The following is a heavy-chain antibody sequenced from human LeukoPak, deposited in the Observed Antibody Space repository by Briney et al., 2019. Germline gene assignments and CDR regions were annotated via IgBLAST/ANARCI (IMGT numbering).Heavy chain of an antibody. Sequence: GGSLRLSCAASGFTFNSYWMTWVSQAPGKGLEWVANIKQIGSEQHYVDSLKGRFTNSRDNAKNSLYLEMNRLRADGTAVYFWARDLYGSGSWFDYWGQGTLVTVSS. CDR3: ARDLYGSGSWFDY. CDR1: GFTFNSYW. V-gene: IGHV3-7*01. CDR2: IKQIGSEQ. D-gene: IGHD3-10*01. J-gene: IGHJ4*02.